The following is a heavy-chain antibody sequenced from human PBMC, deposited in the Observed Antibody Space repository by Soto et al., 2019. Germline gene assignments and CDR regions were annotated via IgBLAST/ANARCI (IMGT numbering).Heavy chain of an antibody. D-gene: IGHD1-7*01. CDR3: ARVSTANKNWNYFDDYYGMDV. CDR1: GGTFSSYA. V-gene: IGHV1-69*13. CDR2: IIPIFGTA. J-gene: IGHJ6*02. Sequence: GASVKVSCKASGGTFSSYAISWVRQAPGQGLEWMGGIIPIFGTANYAQKFQGRVTITADESTSTAYMELSSLRSEDTAVYYCARVSTANKNWNYFDDYYGMDVWGQGTTVTVSS.